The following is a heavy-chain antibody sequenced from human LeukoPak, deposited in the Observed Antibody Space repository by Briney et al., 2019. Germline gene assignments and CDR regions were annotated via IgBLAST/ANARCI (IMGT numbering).Heavy chain of an antibody. CDR3: ARAKPKNMVRGLIMRREGRYYFDY. Sequence: PSETLSLTCAVYGGSFSGYYWSWIRQPPGKGLEWIGEINHSGSTNYNPSLKSRVTISVDTSKNQFSLKLSSVTAADTAVYYCARAKPKNMVRGLIMRREGRYYFDYWGQGTLVTVSS. CDR2: INHSGST. J-gene: IGHJ4*02. V-gene: IGHV4-34*01. D-gene: IGHD3-10*01. CDR1: GGSFSGYY.